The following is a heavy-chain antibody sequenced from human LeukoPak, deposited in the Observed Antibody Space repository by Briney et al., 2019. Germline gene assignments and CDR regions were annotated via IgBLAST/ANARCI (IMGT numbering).Heavy chain of an antibody. V-gene: IGHV4-61*05. J-gene: IGHJ4*02. D-gene: IGHD3-22*01. CDR3: ARVNYDSSGYNFDY. Sequence: NPSETLSLTCTVSGGSISSSSYYWGWIRQPPGKGLEWIGYIYYSGSTNYNPSLKSRVTISVDTSKNQFSLKLSSVTAADTAVYHCARVNYDSSGYNFDYWGQGTLVTVSS. CDR2: IYYSGST. CDR1: GGSISSSSYY.